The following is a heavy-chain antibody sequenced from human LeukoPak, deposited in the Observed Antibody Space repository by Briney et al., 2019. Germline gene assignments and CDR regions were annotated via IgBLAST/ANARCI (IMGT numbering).Heavy chain of an antibody. CDR3: ARDMLEYCSSTSCFDFDY. J-gene: IGHJ4*02. CDR1: GFTFSSHA. D-gene: IGHD2-2*01. V-gene: IGHV3-30*04. CDR2: ISYDGSNK. Sequence: GGSLRLSCAASGFTFSSHAMHWVRQAPGKGLEWVAVISYDGSNKYYADSVKGRFTISRDNSKNTLYLQMNSLRAEDTAVYDCARDMLEYCSSTSCFDFDYWGQGTLVTVSS.